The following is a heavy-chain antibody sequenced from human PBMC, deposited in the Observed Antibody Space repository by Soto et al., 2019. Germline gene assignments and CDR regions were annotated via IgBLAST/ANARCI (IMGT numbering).Heavy chain of an antibody. CDR3: ARKPIYHFFAGYYSVDY. V-gene: IGHV4-34*01. D-gene: IGHD3-9*01. J-gene: IGHJ4*02. CDR2: INHSGTT. Sequence: QVQLRQWGAGLLKPSETLSLTCAVFGGSFSDYYWTWIRQPPGKGLEWIGEINHSGTTSYNPSLKSRLTISVDTSINQFSLKLSSVTAADTAVYYCARKPIYHFFAGYYSVDYWGQGTLVTVSS. CDR1: GGSFSDYY.